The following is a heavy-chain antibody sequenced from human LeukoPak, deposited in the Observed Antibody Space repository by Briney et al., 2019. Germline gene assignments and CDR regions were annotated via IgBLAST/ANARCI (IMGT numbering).Heavy chain of an antibody. CDR1: GGTFSSYA. D-gene: IGHD3-3*01. CDR2: IIPIFGTA. Sequence: SVKVSCKASGGTFSSYAISWVRQAPGQGLEWMGGIIPIFGTANYAQKFQGRVTITTDESASTAYMELSSLRSEDTAVYYCARGGRSPHFGVEDFDYWGQGTLVTVSS. CDR3: ARGGRSPHFGVEDFDY. V-gene: IGHV1-69*05. J-gene: IGHJ4*02.